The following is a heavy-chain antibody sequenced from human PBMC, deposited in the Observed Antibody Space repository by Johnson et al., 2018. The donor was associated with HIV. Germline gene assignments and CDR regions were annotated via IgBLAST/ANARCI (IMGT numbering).Heavy chain of an antibody. J-gene: IGHJ3*02. V-gene: IGHV3-30*04. D-gene: IGHD6-6*01. Sequence: QVQLVESGGGLVQPGGSRKLSCAASGFTFSGSAMHWVRQAPGKGLEWVAFISFDGTSKYYADSVKGRFTISRDNSKNTVYLQMNSLRAEDTAVYYCARGSIAAHDAFDIWGQGTMVTVSS. CDR2: ISFDGTSK. CDR3: ARGSIAAHDAFDI. CDR1: GFTFSGSA.